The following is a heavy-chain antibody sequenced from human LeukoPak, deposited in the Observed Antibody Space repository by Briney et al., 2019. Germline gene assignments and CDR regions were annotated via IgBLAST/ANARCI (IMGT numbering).Heavy chain of an antibody. D-gene: IGHD6-13*01. V-gene: IGHV3-64*04. CDR3: ARELAAAANWFDP. CDR1: GFTFSSYT. CDR2: ISSNGGST. J-gene: IGHJ5*02. Sequence: GGSLRLSCSASGFTFSSYTMHWVRQAPGKGLEYVSAISSNGGSTYYADSVKGRFTISRDNSKNTLYLQMNSLRAEGTAAYYCARELAAAANWFDPWGQGTLVTVSS.